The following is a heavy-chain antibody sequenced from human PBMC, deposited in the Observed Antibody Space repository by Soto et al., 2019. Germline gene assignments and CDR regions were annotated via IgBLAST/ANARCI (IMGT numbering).Heavy chain of an antibody. V-gene: IGHV3-7*03. CDR3: ARDERGSTPLAY. D-gene: IGHD2-2*01. CDR1: GFTFSTYW. Sequence: GSLRLSVAASGFTFSTYWMSWVRQAPGQGLEWVANIKQDGSEKYYVDSVKGRFTISRDNAKNSLYLQMNSLRAEDTAVYYCARDERGSTPLAYWGQGTLVTVSS. J-gene: IGHJ4*02. CDR2: IKQDGSEK.